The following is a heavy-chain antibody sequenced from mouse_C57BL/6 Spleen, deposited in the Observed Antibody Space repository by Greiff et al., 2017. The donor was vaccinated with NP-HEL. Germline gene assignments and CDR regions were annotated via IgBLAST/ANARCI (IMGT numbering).Heavy chain of an antibody. CDR2: ISSGGSYT. Sequence: EVKLMESGGDLVKPGGSLKLSCAASGFTFSSYGMSWVRQTPDKRLEWVATISSGGSYTYYPDSVKGRFTISRDNAKNTLYLQMSSLKSEDTAMYYCARYDGYEYYFDYWGQGTTLTVSS. V-gene: IGHV5-6*01. CDR3: ARYDGYEYYFDY. J-gene: IGHJ2*01. CDR1: GFTFSSYG. D-gene: IGHD2-3*01.